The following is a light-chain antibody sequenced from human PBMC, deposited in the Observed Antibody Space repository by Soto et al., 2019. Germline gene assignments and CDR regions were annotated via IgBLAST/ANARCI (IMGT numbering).Light chain of an antibody. J-gene: IGKJ4*01. CDR2: DAS. CDR3: QQYGSTPLT. V-gene: IGKV3-20*01. CDR1: KSVRSNY. Sequence: EIVLTQSPDTLSLSPGERATLSCRASKSVRSNYLAWYQQKPGQAPRFLIYDASSRATGIPDRFSGSGSGTDFTLTISRLEPEDFAVYYGQQYGSTPLTFGGGTKVEIK.